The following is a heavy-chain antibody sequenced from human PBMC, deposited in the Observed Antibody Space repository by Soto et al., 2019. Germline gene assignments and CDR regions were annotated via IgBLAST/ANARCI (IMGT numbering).Heavy chain of an antibody. D-gene: IGHD3-9*01. V-gene: IGHV4-34*01. CDR2: INHSGST. Sequence: PSETLSLTCTVSGGSISSYYWSWIRQPPGKGLEWIGEINHSGSTNYNPSLKSRVTISVDTSKNQFSLKLSSVTAADTAVYYCAREKLRYWTGGLDYWGQGTLVTVSS. J-gene: IGHJ4*02. CDR3: AREKLRYWTGGLDY. CDR1: GGSISSYY.